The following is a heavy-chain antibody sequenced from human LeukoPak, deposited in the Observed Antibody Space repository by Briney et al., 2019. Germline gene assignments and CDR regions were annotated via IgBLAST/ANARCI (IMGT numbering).Heavy chain of an antibody. Sequence: GGSLRLSCAASGFTFSSYAMSWVRQAPGKGLEWVSAISGSGGSTYYADSVKGRFTISRDDSKNTLYLQMNSLRAEDTAVYYCAKGLNGYNYVPGDYWGQGTLVTVSS. D-gene: IGHD5-24*01. V-gene: IGHV3-23*01. CDR1: GFTFSSYA. CDR3: AKGLNGYNYVPGDY. CDR2: ISGSGGST. J-gene: IGHJ4*02.